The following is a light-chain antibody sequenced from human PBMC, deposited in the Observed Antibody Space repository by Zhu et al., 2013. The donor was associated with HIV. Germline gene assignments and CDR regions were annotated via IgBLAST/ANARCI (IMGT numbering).Light chain of an antibody. V-gene: IGKV3-20*01. J-gene: IGKJ4*01. CDR1: QSVSSN. CDR2: GAS. CDR3: QQYGSSPLT. Sequence: EIVMTQSPPTLSVSPGERASLSCRASQSVSSNLAWYQQKPGQAPRLLIYGASFRATGIPDRFRGSGSGTDFTLTISRLEPEDFAVYFCQQYGSSPLTFGGGTTVEIK.